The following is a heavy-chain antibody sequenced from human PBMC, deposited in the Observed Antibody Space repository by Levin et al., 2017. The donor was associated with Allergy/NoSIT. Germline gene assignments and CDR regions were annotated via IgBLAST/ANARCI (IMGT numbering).Heavy chain of an antibody. Sequence: SQTLSLTCAISGDSVSSTSAAWNWIRQSPSRGLEWLGRTFYRAKWYTDYAESVKSRITINADTSNNQFSLQLKSVTPEDTAVYYCARVPYLSWYFGLWGRGTLVTVSS. J-gene: IGHJ2*01. CDR3: ARVPYLSWYFGL. V-gene: IGHV6-1*01. CDR2: TFYRAKWYT. D-gene: IGHD2-21*01. CDR1: GDSVSSTSAA.